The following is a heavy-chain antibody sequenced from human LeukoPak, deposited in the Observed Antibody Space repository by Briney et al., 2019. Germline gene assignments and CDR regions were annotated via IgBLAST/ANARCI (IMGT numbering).Heavy chain of an antibody. D-gene: IGHD3-22*01. CDR1: GYTFTGYY. J-gene: IGHJ3*02. CDR2: INPNSGGS. CDR3: ARVLLDYDSSGYSNDAFDI. V-gene: IGHV1-2*02. Sequence: GASVKVSCKASGYTFTGYYMHWVRQAPGQGLEWMGWINPNSGGSNYAQKFHARVAMTRDTSISTAYMELSRLRSDDTAVYYCARVLLDYDSSGYSNDAFDIWGQGTMVTVSS.